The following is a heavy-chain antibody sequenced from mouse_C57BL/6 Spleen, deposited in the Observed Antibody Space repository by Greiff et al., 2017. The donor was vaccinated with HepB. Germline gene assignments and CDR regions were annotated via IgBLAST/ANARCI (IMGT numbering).Heavy chain of an antibody. CDR1: GYTFTDYE. CDR3: ARSDWDGFYYAMDY. Sequence: VQLKQSGAALVRPGASVTLSCKASGYTFTDYEMHWVKQTPVHGLEWIGAIDPETGGTAYNQKFKSKATLTVDKSSSTAYMQLSSLTSEDSAVYYCARSDWDGFYYAMDYWGQGTSVTVSS. V-gene: IGHV1-15*01. CDR2: IDPETGGT. J-gene: IGHJ4*01. D-gene: IGHD4-1*01.